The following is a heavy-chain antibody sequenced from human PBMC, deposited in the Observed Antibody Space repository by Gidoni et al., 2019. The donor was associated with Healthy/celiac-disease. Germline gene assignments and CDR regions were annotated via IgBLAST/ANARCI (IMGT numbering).Heavy chain of an antibody. D-gene: IGHD3-9*01. Sequence: EVQLVGSGGGLVQRGGSLRLSCAACGLSVSTNYMSWVRKAPGKGLAWVSVIYSGGSTYSADSVKGRFTISRDNAKNTLYLQMNSLRAEDTAVYYCARERYFDWLPVGGPFDYWGQGTLVTVSS. CDR2: IYSGGST. CDR3: ARERYFDWLPVGGPFDY. CDR1: GLSVSTNY. J-gene: IGHJ4*02. V-gene: IGHV3-66*01.